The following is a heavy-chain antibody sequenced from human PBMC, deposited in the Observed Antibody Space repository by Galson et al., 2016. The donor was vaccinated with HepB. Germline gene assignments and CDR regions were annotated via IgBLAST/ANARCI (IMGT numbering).Heavy chain of an antibody. CDR2: IKSKTDGGTI. V-gene: IGHV3-15*01. CDR1: GFTFSNAW. D-gene: IGHD5-18*01. CDR3: VRGYTYA. Sequence: SLRLSCAASGFTFSNAWMSWVRQAPGKGLEWVGRIKSKTDGGTIDYAAPVNGRFTISRDDSKHTLCLQMDSLRTEDTGVYYCVRGYTYAWGQGTLVTVSS. J-gene: IGHJ5*02.